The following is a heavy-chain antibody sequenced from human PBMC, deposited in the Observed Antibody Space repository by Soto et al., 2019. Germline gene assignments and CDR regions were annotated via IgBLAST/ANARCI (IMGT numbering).Heavy chain of an antibody. CDR2: IWYDGGNK. J-gene: IGHJ6*02. CDR1: GFTFSSYG. D-gene: IGHD1-26*01. V-gene: IGHV3-33*01. Sequence: GGSLRLSCAASGFTFSSYGMHWVRQAPGKGLEWVAVIWYDGGNKYYADSVKGRFTISRDNSKNTLYLQMNSLRAEDTAVYYCARDGRGGYYYYYGMDVWGQGTTVTVSS. CDR3: ARDGRGGYYYYYGMDV.